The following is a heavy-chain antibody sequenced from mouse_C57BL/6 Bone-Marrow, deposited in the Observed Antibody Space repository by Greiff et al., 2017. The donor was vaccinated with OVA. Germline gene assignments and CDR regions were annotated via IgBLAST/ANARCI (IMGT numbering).Heavy chain of an antibody. D-gene: IGHD2-4*01. CDR2: IDPENGDT. V-gene: IGHV14-4*01. Sequence: EVQLQQSGAELVRPGASVKLSCTASGFNIKDDYMHWVKQRPEQGLEWIGWIDPENGDTEYASKFQGKATITADTSSNTAYLQLSSLTSEDTAVYYCTTGIYYDYDGFAYWGQGTLVTVSA. CDR1: GFNIKDDY. CDR3: TTGIYYDYDGFAY. J-gene: IGHJ3*01.